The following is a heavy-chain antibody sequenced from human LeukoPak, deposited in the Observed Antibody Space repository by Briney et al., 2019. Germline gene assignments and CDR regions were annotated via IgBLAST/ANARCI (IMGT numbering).Heavy chain of an antibody. Sequence: NASETLSLTCTVSGGSISSYYWSWIRQPPGKGLEWIGYIYYSGSTNYNPSLKSRVTISVDTSKNQFFLKLSSVTAADTAVYYCARQVPEETVVTSLSFDYWGQGTLVTVSS. CDR3: ARQVPEETVVTSLSFDY. V-gene: IGHV4-59*08. CDR1: GGSISSYY. J-gene: IGHJ4*02. D-gene: IGHD4-23*01. CDR2: IYYSGST.